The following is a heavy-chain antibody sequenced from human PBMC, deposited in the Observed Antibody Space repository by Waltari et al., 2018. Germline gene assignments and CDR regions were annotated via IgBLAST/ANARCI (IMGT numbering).Heavy chain of an antibody. CDR1: GGSFSGYY. V-gene: IGHV4-34*01. CDR2: INHSGST. D-gene: IGHD6-19*01. CDR3: ASFPYSSGWYGGDAFDI. Sequence: QVQLQQWGAGLLKPSETLSLTCAVYGGSFSGYYWSWIRQPPGKGLEWIGEINHSGSTNYNPSLKSRVTISVDTSKNQFSLKLSSVTAADTAVYYCASFPYSSGWYGGDAFDIWGQGTMVTVSS. J-gene: IGHJ3*02.